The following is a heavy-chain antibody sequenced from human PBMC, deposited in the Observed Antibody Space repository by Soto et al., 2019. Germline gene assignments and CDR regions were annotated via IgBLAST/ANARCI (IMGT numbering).Heavy chain of an antibody. CDR1: GGSVSSGGYY. J-gene: IGHJ5*02. D-gene: IGHD2-15*01. CDR2: IYYSENT. CDR3: ARETASGSRRFDP. V-gene: IGHV4-31*03. Sequence: QVQLQESGPGLVKPSQTLSLICTVSGGSVSSGGYYWSWIRQHPGKGLEGIGYIYYSENTYYNPALRSRLXXSXDXXKTQFPLTLTAVTAADTAVYYCARETASGSRRFDPWGQGTPVTVSS.